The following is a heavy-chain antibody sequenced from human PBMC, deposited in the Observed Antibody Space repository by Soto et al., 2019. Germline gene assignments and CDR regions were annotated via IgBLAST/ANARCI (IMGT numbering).Heavy chain of an antibody. CDR2: IYYSGST. J-gene: IGHJ4*02. CDR1: GGSISSSSYY. Sequence: SETLSLTCTVSGGSISSSSYYWGWIRQPPGKGLEWIGSIYYSGSTYYNPSLKSRVTISVDTSKNQFSLKLSSVTAADTAVYYCARVDYDSSGFLDYWGQGTLVTVSS. V-gene: IGHV4-39*01. D-gene: IGHD3-22*01. CDR3: ARVDYDSSGFLDY.